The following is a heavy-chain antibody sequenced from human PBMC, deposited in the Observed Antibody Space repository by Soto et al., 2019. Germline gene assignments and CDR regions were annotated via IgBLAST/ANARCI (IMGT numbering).Heavy chain of an antibody. CDR2: IDPSDSYT. CDR3: AGLSIAARPHLNYYYYYGMDV. Sequence: PGESLKISCKGSGYSFTSYWISWVRQMPGKGLEWMGRIDPSDSYTNYSPSFQGHVTISADKSISTAYLQWSSLKASDTAMYYCAGLSIAARPHLNYYYYYGMDVWGKGTTVTVSS. J-gene: IGHJ6*04. V-gene: IGHV5-10-1*01. D-gene: IGHD6-6*01. CDR1: GYSFTSYW.